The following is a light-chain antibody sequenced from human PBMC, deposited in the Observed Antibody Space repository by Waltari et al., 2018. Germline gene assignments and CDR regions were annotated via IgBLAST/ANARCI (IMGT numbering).Light chain of an antibody. CDR2: DVS. Sequence: QSALNQPASVSGSPGPAITISCPGTSRDVGGYNYVPWYQQHPGKVPKLMIYDVSNRPSGVSNRFSGSKSGNTASLTISGLQAEDEADYYCSSYTSRSTEVFGGGTKLTVL. J-gene: IGLJ3*02. V-gene: IGLV2-14*03. CDR1: SRDVGGYNY. CDR3: SSYTSRSTEV.